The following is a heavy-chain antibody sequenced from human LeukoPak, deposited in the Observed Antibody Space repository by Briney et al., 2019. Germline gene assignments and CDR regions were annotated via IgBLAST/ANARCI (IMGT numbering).Heavy chain of an antibody. CDR2: ISSSSSYT. CDR1: GFTFSDYY. Sequence: GGSLRLSCAASGFTFSDYYMSWIRQAPGKGLEWVSYISSSSSYTNYADSVKVRFTISRDNAKNSLYLQMNSLRAEDTAVYYCARGRGYCSSTSCYERASDIWGQGTMVTVSS. V-gene: IGHV3-11*06. CDR3: ARGRGYCSSTSCYERASDI. J-gene: IGHJ3*02. D-gene: IGHD2-2*01.